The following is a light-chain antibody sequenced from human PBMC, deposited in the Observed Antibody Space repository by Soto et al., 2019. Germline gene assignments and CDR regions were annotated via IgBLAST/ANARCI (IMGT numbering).Light chain of an antibody. CDR2: DAS. Sequence: DIQMTQSPSTLTASVGGRVTITCRASQSISSWLAWYQQKPGKAPKLLIYDASSLESGVPSRFSGSGSGTEFTLTISSLKPDDFATYYCQQYQSYSRTFGQGTRLEI. V-gene: IGKV1-5*01. CDR1: QSISSW. CDR3: QQYQSYSRT. J-gene: IGKJ5*01.